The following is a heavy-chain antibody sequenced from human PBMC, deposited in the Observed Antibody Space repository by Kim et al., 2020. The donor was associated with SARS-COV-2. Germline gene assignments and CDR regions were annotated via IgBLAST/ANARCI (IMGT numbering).Heavy chain of an antibody. CDR1: GFTVSSNY. V-gene: IGHV3-53*01. Sequence: GGSLRLSCAASGFTVSSNYMSWVRQAPGKGLEWVSDIYSGGSTYYAVSVKGRLTISRDNYKNTLYFLQNSLRAVDTAAYYYATVGRGYDFACVDLWGRGT. CDR2: IYSGGST. D-gene: IGHD5-12*01. J-gene: IGHJ2*01. CDR3: ATVGRGYDFACVDL.